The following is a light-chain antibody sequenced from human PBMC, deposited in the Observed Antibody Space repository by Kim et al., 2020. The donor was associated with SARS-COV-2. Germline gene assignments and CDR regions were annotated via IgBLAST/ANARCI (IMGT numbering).Light chain of an antibody. CDR3: QQYNSYT. CDR1: QSISSG. V-gene: IGKV1-5*01. CDR2: DAS. J-gene: IGKJ2*01. Sequence: TLSASVGDRVTITCRASQSISSGLAWYQQKPGTAPKLLIYDASSLESGVPSRVSGSGSGTEFTLTISSLQPDDFATYYCQQYNSYTFGQGTKLEI.